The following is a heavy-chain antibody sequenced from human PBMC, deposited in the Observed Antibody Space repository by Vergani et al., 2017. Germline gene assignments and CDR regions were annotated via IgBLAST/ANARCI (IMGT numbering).Heavy chain of an antibody. CDR1: GFTFSSYG. CDR3: AKVSSYYYGSGSYFLYYGMDV. CDR2: ISYDGSNK. V-gene: IGHV3-30*18. J-gene: IGHJ6*02. D-gene: IGHD3-10*01. Sequence: VQLVESGGGLVQPGGSLRLSCAASGFTFSSYGMHWVRQAPGKGLEWVAVISYDGSNKYYADSVKGRFTISRDNSKNTLYLQMNSLRAEDTAVYYCAKVSSYYYGSGSYFLYYGMDVWGQGP.